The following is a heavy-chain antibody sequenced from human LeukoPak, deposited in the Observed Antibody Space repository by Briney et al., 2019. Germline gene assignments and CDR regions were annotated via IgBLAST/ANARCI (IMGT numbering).Heavy chain of an antibody. J-gene: IGHJ4*02. CDR3: AKDNYYDSSGYYYFDY. V-gene: IGHV3-23*01. D-gene: IGHD3-22*01. Sequence: GGSLRLSCAASGFTFSSYCMSWVRQAPGKGLEWVSAISRSGGSTYYPDSVNGRFTISSDNYKNTRYLQMNSLRAEDTAVYYCAKDNYYDSSGYYYFDYWGQGTLVTASS. CDR2: ISRSGGST. CDR1: GFTFSSYC.